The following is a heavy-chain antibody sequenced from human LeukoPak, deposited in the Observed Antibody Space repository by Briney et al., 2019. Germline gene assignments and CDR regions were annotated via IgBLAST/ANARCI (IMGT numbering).Heavy chain of an antibody. CDR3: ARDRAAADYTYYFDY. Sequence: GGSLRLSCAASGFTFSSYWMSWVRQAPGKGLEWVANIKQDGSEKYYVDSVKGRFTISRDNAKNSLYLQMNSLRAADTAVYYCARDRAAADYTYYFDYWGQGTLVTVSS. CDR2: IKQDGSEK. D-gene: IGHD6-13*01. V-gene: IGHV3-7*03. J-gene: IGHJ4*02. CDR1: GFTFSSYW.